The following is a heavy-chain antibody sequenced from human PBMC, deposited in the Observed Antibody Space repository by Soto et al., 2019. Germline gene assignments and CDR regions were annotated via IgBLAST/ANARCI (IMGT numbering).Heavy chain of an antibody. CDR2: INHSGIT. CDR1: GVSISGYF. CDR3: VRGPYNYNSRYFDY. D-gene: IGHD1-1*01. Sequence: SETLSLTCTVSGVSISGYFWTWIRQPPGKGLEWLAEINHSGITNYNPSVESRVSMSVDTSKNQFSLRLYSVTAADTAVYYCVRGPYNYNSRYFDYWGQGTLVTVSS. J-gene: IGHJ4*02. V-gene: IGHV4-34*01.